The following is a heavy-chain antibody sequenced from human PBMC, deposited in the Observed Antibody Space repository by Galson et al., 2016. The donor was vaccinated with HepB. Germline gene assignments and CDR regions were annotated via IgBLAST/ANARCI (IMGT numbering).Heavy chain of an antibody. V-gene: IGHV4-30-2*01. Sequence: TLSLTCAVSGVSITSGGFSWNWIRQPPGKGLEWIGYIYQGETAYYTPSLRSRVTMALHRTNNLFSLKLSSVTAAYTAVYYCARGTYDFCRGFSPTEYYFDYWGQGALVAVSS. J-gene: IGHJ4*02. CDR2: IYQGETA. CDR3: ARGTYDFCRGFSPTEYYFDY. D-gene: IGHD3-3*01. CDR1: GVSITSGGFS.